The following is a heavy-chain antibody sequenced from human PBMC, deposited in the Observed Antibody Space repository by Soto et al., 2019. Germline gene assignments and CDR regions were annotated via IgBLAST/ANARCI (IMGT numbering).Heavy chain of an antibody. CDR3: ARHFPYCISTSCYAVYYYGMDV. Sequence: SETLSLTCTVSGGSTSSSSYYWGWIRQPPGKGLEWTGSIYYSGSTYYNPSLKSRVTISVDTSKNQFSLKLSSVTAADTAVYYCARHFPYCISTSCYAVYYYGMDVWGQGTTVTVSS. CDR2: IYYSGST. J-gene: IGHJ6*02. CDR1: GGSTSSSSYY. V-gene: IGHV4-39*01. D-gene: IGHD2-2*01.